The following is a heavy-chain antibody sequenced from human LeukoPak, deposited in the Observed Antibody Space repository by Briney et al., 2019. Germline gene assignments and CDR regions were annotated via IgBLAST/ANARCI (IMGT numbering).Heavy chain of an antibody. Sequence: PSETLSLTCAVYGGSFSGYYWSWIRQPPGKGLEWIGENNHSGSTNYNPSLKSRGTISVDTSKNQFSLKLSSVTAADTAVYYCARVDVLLWFGLATLDDFDIWGQGTMVTVSS. D-gene: IGHD3-10*01. CDR1: GGSFSGYY. CDR2: NNHSGST. CDR3: ARVDVLLWFGLATLDDFDI. V-gene: IGHV4-34*01. J-gene: IGHJ3*02.